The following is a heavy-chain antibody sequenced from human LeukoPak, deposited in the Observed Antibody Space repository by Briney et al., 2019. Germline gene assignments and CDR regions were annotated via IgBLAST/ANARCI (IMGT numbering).Heavy chain of an antibody. V-gene: IGHV5-51*01. CDR2: IYPGDSDT. CDR1: GFTFTSYW. CDR3: ARHVYCSGGSCYSTMDY. Sequence: GESLKISCKGSGFTFTSYWIAWVRQMPGKGLDWMGIIYPGDSDTRYSPSFQGQVTISADKSISTAYLQWSSLKASDTAMYYCARHVYCSGGSCYSTMDYWGQGTLVTVSS. D-gene: IGHD2-15*01. J-gene: IGHJ4*02.